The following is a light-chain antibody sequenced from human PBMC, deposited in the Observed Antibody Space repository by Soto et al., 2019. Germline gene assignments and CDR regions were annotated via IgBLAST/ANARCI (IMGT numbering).Light chain of an antibody. CDR3: QQYNIYSSLT. Sequence: DIQMTQSPSTLSASVGDRVTITCRASQSISSWLSWYQQKPGKAPKLLIYDASSLKSGVPSRFSGSGSGTEFTLTISSLQPDDVATYYCQQYNIYSSLTFGGGTKVEIK. CDR1: QSISSW. V-gene: IGKV1-5*01. J-gene: IGKJ4*01. CDR2: DAS.